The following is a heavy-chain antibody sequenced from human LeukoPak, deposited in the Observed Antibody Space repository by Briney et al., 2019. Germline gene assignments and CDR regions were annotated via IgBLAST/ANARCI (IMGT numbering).Heavy chain of an antibody. Sequence: PGGSLRLSCAASGFPFSTHSLNWVRQAPGKGLEWVSSISSGSKYIYNADSVKGRFTISRDNAKNSLFLQMNSLRAEDTAVYYCARALSYSYGSMDFWGQGILVIVSP. CDR1: GFPFSTHS. CDR3: ARALSYSYGSMDF. D-gene: IGHD5-18*01. V-gene: IGHV3-21*01. CDR2: ISSGSKYI. J-gene: IGHJ4*02.